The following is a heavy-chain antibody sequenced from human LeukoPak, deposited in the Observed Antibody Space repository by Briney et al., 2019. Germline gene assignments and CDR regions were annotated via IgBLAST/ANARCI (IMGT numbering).Heavy chain of an antibody. CDR1: GGSISSSSYY. J-gene: IGHJ4*02. CDR3: ARHQRIXXXLLYXFDY. CDR2: IYYSGST. Sequence: SETLSLTCTVSGGSISSSSYYWGWIRQPPGKGLEWIGSIYYSGSTYYNPSLKSRVTISVDTSKNQFSLKLSSVTAADTAVYYCARHQRIXXXLLYXFDYWGXGTLVTVS. D-gene: IGHD2-15*01. V-gene: IGHV4-39*01.